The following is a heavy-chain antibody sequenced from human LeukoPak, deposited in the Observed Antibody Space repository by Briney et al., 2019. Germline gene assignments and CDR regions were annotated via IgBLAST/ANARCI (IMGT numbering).Heavy chain of an antibody. Sequence: SETLSLTCTVSGGSISSSSYYWGWIRQPPGKGLEWIGSIYHSGSTNYNPSLKSRVTISVDTSKNQFSLKLSSVTAADTAVYYCARYSSGWSPKFDYWGQGTLVTVSS. CDR3: ARYSSGWSPKFDY. D-gene: IGHD6-19*01. CDR2: IYHSGST. J-gene: IGHJ4*02. CDR1: GGSISSSSYY. V-gene: IGHV4-39*07.